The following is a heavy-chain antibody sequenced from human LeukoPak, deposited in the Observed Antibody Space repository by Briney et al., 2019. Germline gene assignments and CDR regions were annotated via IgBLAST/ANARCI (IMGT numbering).Heavy chain of an antibody. D-gene: IGHD7-27*01. V-gene: IGHV4-39*07. CDR2: IYYSGST. CDR3: ARDGESF. J-gene: IGHJ4*02. Sequence: SETLSLTCTVSGGSISSSSYYWGWIRQPPGKGLEWIGSIYYSGSTYYNPSLKSRVTISVDTSKNHFSLKMNSVTAADTAVYYCARDGESFWGQGTLVTVSS. CDR1: GGSISSSSYY.